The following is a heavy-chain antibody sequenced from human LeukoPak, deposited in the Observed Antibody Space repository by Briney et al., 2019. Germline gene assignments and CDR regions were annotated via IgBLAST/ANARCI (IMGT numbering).Heavy chain of an antibody. V-gene: IGHV4-34*01. CDR3: AREYGDYGY. Sequence: SETLSLTCAVYGGSFSGYYWSWIRQPPGKGLEWIGEINHSGSTNHNPSLKSRVTISVDTSKNQFSLKLSSVTAADTAVYYCAREYGDYGYWGQGTLVTVSS. J-gene: IGHJ4*02. D-gene: IGHD4-17*01. CDR2: INHSGST. CDR1: GGSFSGYY.